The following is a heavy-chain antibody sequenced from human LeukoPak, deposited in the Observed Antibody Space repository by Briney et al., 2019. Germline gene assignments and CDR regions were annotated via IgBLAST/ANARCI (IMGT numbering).Heavy chain of an antibody. J-gene: IGHJ4*02. D-gene: IGHD6-13*01. Sequence: GGSLRLSCAASGFTFSNYWMGWVRQAPGKGLEWVANIKQDGSEKRYVDPVKGRFTISRDNAKNSLYLQMNSLRAEDTAVYYCAKRERERITWYFFDYWGQGTLVTVSS. CDR2: IKQDGSEK. CDR3: AKRERERITWYFFDY. V-gene: IGHV3-7*03. CDR1: GFTFSNYW.